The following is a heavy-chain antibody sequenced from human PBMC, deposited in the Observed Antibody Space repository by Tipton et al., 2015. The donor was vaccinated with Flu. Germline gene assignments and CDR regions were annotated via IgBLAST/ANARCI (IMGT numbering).Heavy chain of an antibody. D-gene: IGHD7-27*01. Sequence: QLVQSGGGVVQPGRSLRLSCAASGFIFSTYGMHWVRQAPGKGLEWVAVIWYDGSNKYYADSVKGRFTISRDNTKKSLYLQLNSLRAEDTAIYYCATLTGDDYWGQGIMVTVSS. CDR2: IWYDGSNK. J-gene: IGHJ4*02. CDR1: GFIFSTYG. V-gene: IGHV3-33*03. CDR3: ATLTGDDY.